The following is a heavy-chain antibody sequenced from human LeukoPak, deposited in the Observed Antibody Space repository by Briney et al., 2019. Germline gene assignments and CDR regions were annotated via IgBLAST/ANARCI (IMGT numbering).Heavy chain of an antibody. J-gene: IGHJ4*02. CDR3: AKDLRPDGVDNFDH. CDR2: IYPGDSDT. D-gene: IGHD2-8*01. CDR1: GYRFTTYW. V-gene: IGHV5-51*01. Sequence: GESLKISCKGSGYRFTTYWIGWVRQMPGKGLEWMGIIYPGDSDTRYSPSFQGQGTISADKSITTAYLQWNSLRVEDTAIYYCAKDLRPDGVDNFDHWGQGILVTVSS.